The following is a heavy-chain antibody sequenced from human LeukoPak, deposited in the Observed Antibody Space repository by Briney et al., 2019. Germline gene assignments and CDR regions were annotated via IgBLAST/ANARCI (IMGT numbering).Heavy chain of an antibody. CDR1: GGSISSSSYY. CDR2: FYYSGST. CDR3: ARGIRGKSQNYGPVEYYFDY. D-gene: IGHD3-10*01. J-gene: IGHJ4*02. Sequence: SETLSLTCTVSGGSISSSSYYWGWIRQPPGRGLEWIGYFYYSGSTNYNPSLKSRFTISADTSKNQFSLKLSSVTAADTAVYYCARGIRGKSQNYGPVEYYFDYWGQGTLVTVSS. V-gene: IGHV4-61*05.